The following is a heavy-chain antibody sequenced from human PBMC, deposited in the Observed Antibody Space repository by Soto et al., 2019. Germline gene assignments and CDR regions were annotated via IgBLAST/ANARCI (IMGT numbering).Heavy chain of an antibody. D-gene: IGHD3-10*01. J-gene: IGHJ4*02. V-gene: IGHV2-5*02. Sequence: SGPTLVNPTQTLTLTCTFSGFSLSTSGVGVGWIRQPPGKALEWLALIYWDDDKRYSPSLKSRLTITKDTSKNQVVLTMTNMDPVDTATYYCARVLLWFGELFPYFDYWGQGTLVTVSS. CDR2: IYWDDDK. CDR3: ARVLLWFGELFPYFDY. CDR1: GFSLSTSGVG.